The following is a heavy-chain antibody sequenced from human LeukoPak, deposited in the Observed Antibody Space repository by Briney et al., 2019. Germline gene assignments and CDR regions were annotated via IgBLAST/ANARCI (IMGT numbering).Heavy chain of an antibody. V-gene: IGHV4-59*08. CDR1: SGSISSYY. CDR2: IYYSGST. CDR3: ARRYSSGWSRFDY. D-gene: IGHD6-19*01. J-gene: IGHJ4*02. Sequence: SETLSLTCTVSSGSISSYYWSWIRQPPGKGLEWIGFIYYSGSTNYNPSLKSRVTISVDTSKNQFSLKLSSVTAADTAVYYCARRYSSGWSRFDYWGQGTLVTVSS.